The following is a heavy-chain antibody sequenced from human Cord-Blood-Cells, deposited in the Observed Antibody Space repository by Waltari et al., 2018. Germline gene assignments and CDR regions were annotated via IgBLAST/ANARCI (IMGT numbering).Heavy chain of an antibody. J-gene: IGHJ1*01. Sequence: EVQLVQSGAEVKKPGESLRISCKGSGYSFTSYWISWVRQMPGKGLEWMGRLTPTDPYTKYSPSFQRPVTMSADKSISTPSLQWSSLKASDTAMDYCARQADSSGWYPREQHWGQGTLVTVSS. D-gene: IGHD6-19*01. CDR3: ARQADSSGWYPREQH. V-gene: IGHV5-10-1*01. CDR1: GYSFTSYW. CDR2: LTPTDPYT.